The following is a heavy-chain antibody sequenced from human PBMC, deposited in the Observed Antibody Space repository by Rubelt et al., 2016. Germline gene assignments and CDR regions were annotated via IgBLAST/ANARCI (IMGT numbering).Heavy chain of an antibody. CDR2: IKSKTDGGTT. Sequence: EVHLVESGGGLVQPGGSLRLSCAASGFTFSNAWMNWARQAPGKGLEWVGRIKSKTDGGTTDYAAPVKGRFTISRDDSKDTVYLQRNSLKTEDAAVYYCSTGGKGRAMDVWGQGTTVTVSS. J-gene: IGHJ6*02. CDR3: STGGKGRAMDV. CDR1: GFTFSNAW. D-gene: IGHD2-15*01. V-gene: IGHV3-15*07.